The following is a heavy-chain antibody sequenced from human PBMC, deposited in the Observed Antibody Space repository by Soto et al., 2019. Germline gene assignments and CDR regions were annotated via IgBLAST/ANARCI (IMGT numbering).Heavy chain of an antibody. Sequence: SETLSLTCTVSGDSISSGGYYWGWIRQPPGKGLEWIGSIYYDGSTFYSPSLKSRLTISRDTSRNQFSLRLTSVTAAETAVYYCVSRLGYGFAMDVWGQGTTVTVSS. D-gene: IGHD5-12*01. CDR1: GDSISSGGYY. J-gene: IGHJ6*02. CDR3: VSRLGYGFAMDV. CDR2: IYYDGST. V-gene: IGHV4-39*01.